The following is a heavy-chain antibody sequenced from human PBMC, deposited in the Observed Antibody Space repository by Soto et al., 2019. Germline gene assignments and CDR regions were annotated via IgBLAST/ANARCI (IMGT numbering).Heavy chain of an antibody. CDR2: IIPILGIA. CDR1: GGTFSSYT. J-gene: IGHJ6*02. V-gene: IGHV1-69*02. CDR3: ARGAPYSSSWLYYYYYYGMDV. Sequence: SVKVSCKASGGTFSSYTISWVRQAPGQGLEWMGRIIPILGIANYAQKFQGRVTITADKSTSTAYMELSSLRSEDTAVYYCARGAPYSSSWLYYYYYYGMDVWGQGTTVTVSS. D-gene: IGHD6-13*01.